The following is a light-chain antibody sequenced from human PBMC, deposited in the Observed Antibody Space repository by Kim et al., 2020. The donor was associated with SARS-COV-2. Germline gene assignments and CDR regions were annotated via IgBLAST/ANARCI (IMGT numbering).Light chain of an antibody. Sequence: KTARIPCEGLNIGVKSGRWYQQKPGQAPLLVISYDSDRPSGIPERFSGSNSGNTATLIITRVEAGDEADYYCQVWDATTDDFYVFGTGTKVTVL. V-gene: IGLV3-21*04. CDR1: NIGVKS. CDR3: QVWDATTDDFYV. CDR2: YDS. J-gene: IGLJ1*01.